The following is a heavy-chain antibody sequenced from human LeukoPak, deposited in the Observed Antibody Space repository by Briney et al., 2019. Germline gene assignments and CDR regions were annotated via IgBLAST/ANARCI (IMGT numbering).Heavy chain of an antibody. CDR2: INPKSGGT. CDR3: ARQTSSGWETIPGYYYYMDV. J-gene: IGHJ6*03. CDR1: GYTFTRYY. D-gene: IGHD6-19*01. V-gene: IGHV1-2*02. Sequence: ASVKVSCKASGYTFTRYYMHWVRQAPGQGREWMGWINPKSGGTNYAQKFQGRVTMTRDTAISTAYMELSRLRSDDTAVYYCARQTSSGWETIPGYYYYMDVWGKGTTVTVSS.